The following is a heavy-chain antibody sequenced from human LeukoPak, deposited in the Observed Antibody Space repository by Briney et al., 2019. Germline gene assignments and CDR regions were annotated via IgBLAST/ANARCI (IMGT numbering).Heavy chain of an antibody. Sequence: PSETLSLTCAVYGGCFSGYYWSWNRQPPGKGLEWIGEINHSGSTNYNPSLKSRVTISVDTSKNQFSLKLSSVTAADTAVYYCARSHWRDYWGQGTLVTVSS. CDR1: GGCFSGYY. CDR2: INHSGST. V-gene: IGHV4-34*01. J-gene: IGHJ4*02. D-gene: IGHD1-1*01. CDR3: ARSHWRDY.